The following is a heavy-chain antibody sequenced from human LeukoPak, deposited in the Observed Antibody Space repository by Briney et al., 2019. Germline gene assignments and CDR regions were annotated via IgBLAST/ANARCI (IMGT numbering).Heavy chain of an antibody. CDR2: ISYDGSNK. D-gene: IGHD4-17*01. J-gene: IGHJ6*02. Sequence: PGRSLRLSCAASGFTFSSYGMHWVRQAPGKGLEWVAVISYDGSNKYYADSVKGRFTISRDNSKNTLYLQMNSLRAEDTAVYYCAKVKDGDYYYYYGMDVWGQGTTVTVSS. CDR1: GFTFSSYG. V-gene: IGHV3-30*18. CDR3: AKVKDGDYYYYYGMDV.